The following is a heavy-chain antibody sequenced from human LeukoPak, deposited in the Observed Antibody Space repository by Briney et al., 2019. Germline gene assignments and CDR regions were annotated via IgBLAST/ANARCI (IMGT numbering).Heavy chain of an antibody. CDR3: ARTANDFWSGYYTGASYYYMDV. Sequence: SVKVSCKASGYTFTGYYMHWVRQAPGQGLEWMGGIIPIFGTANYAQKFQGRVTITADESTSTAYMELSSLRSEDTAVYYCARTANDFWSGYYTGASYYYMDVWGKGTTVTVSS. CDR1: GYTFTGYY. V-gene: IGHV1-69*13. CDR2: IIPIFGTA. D-gene: IGHD3-3*01. J-gene: IGHJ6*03.